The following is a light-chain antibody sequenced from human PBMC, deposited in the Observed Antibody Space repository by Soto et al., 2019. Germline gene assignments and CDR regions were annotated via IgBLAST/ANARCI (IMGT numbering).Light chain of an antibody. CDR2: DAS. J-gene: IGKJ1*01. Sequence: IVGPQSPSPLSLSPGERSTLSCMASQSVSSSYLAWYQQKPGKAPRLLIYDASNRATGIPARFSGSGSGTEFTLTITSLEPEDSAVYFCQQYGASQWTLGQGTKVDVK. V-gene: IGKV3-20*01. CDR3: QQYGASQWT. CDR1: QSVSSSY.